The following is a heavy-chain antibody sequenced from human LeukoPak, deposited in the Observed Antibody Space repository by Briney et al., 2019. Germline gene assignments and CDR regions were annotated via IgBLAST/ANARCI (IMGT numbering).Heavy chain of an antibody. D-gene: IGHD3-16*01. CDR3: AKDSEEFSDYIWGSDY. CDR1: GFTFSSYA. J-gene: IGHJ4*02. Sequence: PGGSLRLSCAASGFTFSSYAMSWVRQAPGKGLEWVSAISGSGGSTYYADSVKGRFTISRDNSKNTLYLQMNSLRAEDTAVYYCAKDSEEFSDYIWGSDYWGQGTLVTVSS. V-gene: IGHV3-23*01. CDR2: ISGSGGST.